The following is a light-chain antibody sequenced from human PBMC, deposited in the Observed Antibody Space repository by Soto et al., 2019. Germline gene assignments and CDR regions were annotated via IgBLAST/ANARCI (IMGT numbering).Light chain of an antibody. Sequence: AIRMTQSPSSLSASTGDRVTITCRASQGISSYLAWYQQKPGKAPKLLIYAASTLQSGVPSRFSGSGSGTEFILTINNLQPEDFASYFCLQVYSFPRTFGQGTKVDI. CDR3: LQVYSFPRT. CDR2: AAS. V-gene: IGKV1-8*01. CDR1: QGISSY. J-gene: IGKJ1*01.